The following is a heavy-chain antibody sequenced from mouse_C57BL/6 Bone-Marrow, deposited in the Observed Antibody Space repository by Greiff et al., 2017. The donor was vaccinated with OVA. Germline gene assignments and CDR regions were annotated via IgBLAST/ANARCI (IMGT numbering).Heavy chain of an antibody. CDR3: ARHYYGDAMDY. J-gene: IGHJ4*01. D-gene: IGHD1-2*01. CDR1: GYTFTSYG. V-gene: IGHV1-81*01. Sequence: VKLVESGAELARPGASVKLSCKASGYTFTSYGISWVKQRTGQGLEWIGEIYPRSGNTYYNEKFKGKATLTADKSSSTAYMELRSLTSEDSAVYFCARHYYGDAMDYWGQGTSVTVSS. CDR2: IYPRSGNT.